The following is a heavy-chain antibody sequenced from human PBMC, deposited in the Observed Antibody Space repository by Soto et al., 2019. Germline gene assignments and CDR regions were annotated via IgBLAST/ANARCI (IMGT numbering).Heavy chain of an antibody. CDR1: GFTFSSYG. CDR3: ARDREDIVVVPAAPAYYYYGMDV. V-gene: IGHV3-33*01. J-gene: IGHJ6*02. CDR2: IWYDGSNK. Sequence: LRLSCAASGFTFSSYGMHWVRQAPGKGLEWVAVIWYDGSNKYYADSVKGRFTISRDNSKNTLYLQMNSLRAEDTAVYYCARDREDIVVVPAAPAYYYYGMDVWGQGTTVTVSS. D-gene: IGHD2-2*01.